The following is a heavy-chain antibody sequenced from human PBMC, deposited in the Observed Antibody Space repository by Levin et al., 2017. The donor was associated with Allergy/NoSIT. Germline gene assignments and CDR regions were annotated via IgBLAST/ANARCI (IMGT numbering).Heavy chain of an antibody. D-gene: IGHD3-3*01. V-gene: IGHV3-23*01. J-gene: IGHJ4*02. CDR1: GFAFSTYG. CDR3: AKDWSGSFDY. Sequence: LSLTCAASGFAFSTYGMSWVRQAPGKGLEWVSAISGNGRGTYYADSVKGRFSISRDNSKNTLYLQMNSLRPDDTAVYYCAKDWSGSFDYWGQGTLLTVSS. CDR2: ISGNGRGT.